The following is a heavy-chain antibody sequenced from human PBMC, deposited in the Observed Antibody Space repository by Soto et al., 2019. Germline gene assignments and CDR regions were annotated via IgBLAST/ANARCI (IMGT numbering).Heavy chain of an antibody. Sequence: SQTLSLPCALSGDSVSSNSAAWNWIRQSPSRGLEWLGRAYYRSKWYNDYAVSVRRRIAINPDTSKNQFSLQLNSVTPEDTAVYYCTRDRTDISSFYIRSYYYNGMDVWGQGTTVTVSS. CDR1: GDSVSSNSAA. J-gene: IGHJ6*02. D-gene: IGHD6-13*01. CDR2: AYYRSKWYN. V-gene: IGHV6-1*01. CDR3: TRDRTDISSFYIRSYYYNGMDV.